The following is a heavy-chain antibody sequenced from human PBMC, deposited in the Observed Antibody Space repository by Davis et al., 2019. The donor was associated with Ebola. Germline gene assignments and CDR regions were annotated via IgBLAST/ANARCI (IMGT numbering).Heavy chain of an antibody. CDR2: INHSGST. CDR3: ARGREVPAANDAFDI. CDR1: GGSFSGYY. V-gene: IGHV4-34*01. J-gene: IGHJ3*02. D-gene: IGHD2-2*01. Sequence: PSETLSLTCAVYGGSFSGYYWSWIRQPPGKGLEWIGEINHSGSTNYNPSLKSRVTISVDTSKNQFSLKLSSVTAADTAVYYCARGREVPAANDAFDIWGQGTMVTVSS.